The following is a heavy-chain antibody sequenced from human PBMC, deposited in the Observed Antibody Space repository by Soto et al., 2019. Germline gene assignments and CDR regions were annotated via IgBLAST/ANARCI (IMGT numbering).Heavy chain of an antibody. CDR3: AKDTSYDSSGYYYHAFDI. Sequence: GGSLRLSCAASGFTFSSYAMSWVRQAPGKGLEWVSAISGSGGSTYYADSVKGRFTISRDNSKNTLYLQMNSLRAEDTAVYYCAKDTSYDSSGYYYHAFDIWGQGTMVTVSS. D-gene: IGHD3-22*01. J-gene: IGHJ3*02. V-gene: IGHV3-23*01. CDR1: GFTFSSYA. CDR2: ISGSGGST.